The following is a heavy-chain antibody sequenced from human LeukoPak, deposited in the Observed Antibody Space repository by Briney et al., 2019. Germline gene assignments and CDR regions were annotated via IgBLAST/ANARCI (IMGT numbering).Heavy chain of an antibody. J-gene: IGHJ6*03. CDR1: GASITDYY. CDR2: VHTSGQS. V-gene: IGHV4-4*07. D-gene: IGHD3-9*01. Sequence: PSETLSLTCTVSGASITDYYWSWVRQPAGAGLEWIGRVHTSGQSNYNPSLKTRVTMSVDTFRNLFSLKVGSATAADTAVYYCARGGDYETVTVSLPYRHQFYYYMDVWGKGTTVTVSS. CDR3: ARGGDYETVTVSLPYRHQFYYYMDV.